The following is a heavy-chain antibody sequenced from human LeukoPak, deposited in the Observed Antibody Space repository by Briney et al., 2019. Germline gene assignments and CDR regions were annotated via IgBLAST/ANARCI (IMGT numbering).Heavy chain of an antibody. CDR2: INHSGST. J-gene: IGHJ4*02. V-gene: IGHV4-34*01. Sequence: SETLSLTCAVYGGSFSGYYWSWIRQPPGKGLEWIGEINHSGSTNYNPSLKSRVTISVDTSKNQFSLKLSSVTAADTAVYYCARGRRKRWLQTYFDYWGQGTLVTVSS. D-gene: IGHD5-24*01. CDR1: GGSFSGYY. CDR3: ARGRRKRWLQTYFDY.